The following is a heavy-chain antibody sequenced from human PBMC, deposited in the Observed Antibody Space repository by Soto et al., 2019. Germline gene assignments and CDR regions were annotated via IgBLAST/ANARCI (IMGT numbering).Heavy chain of an antibody. CDR1: GFTFSNYA. CDR3: ARRPVTYYFDY. CDR2: ISYDGSNT. Sequence: PRGSLRLSCAASGFTFSNYAMHWVRQAPGKGLEWVAVISYDGSNTYYADSVKGRFTISRDNSKNTLYLQMDSLRAEDTAVYFCARRPVTYYFDYWGQGTLVTVSS. J-gene: IGHJ4*02. V-gene: IGHV3-30-3*01. D-gene: IGHD4-17*01.